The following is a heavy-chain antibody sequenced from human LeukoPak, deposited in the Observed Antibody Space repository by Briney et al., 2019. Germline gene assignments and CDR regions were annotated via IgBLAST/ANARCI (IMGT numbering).Heavy chain of an antibody. CDR3: ARGPRGKFFYYDSSGYSPRFDP. D-gene: IGHD3-22*01. Sequence: PSETLSLTCAVYGGSFSGYYWSWIRQPPGKGLEWIGEINHSGSTNYNPSLKSRVTISVDTSKNQFSLKLSSVTAADTAVYYCARGPRGKFFYYDSSGYSPRFDPWGQGTLVTVSS. V-gene: IGHV4-34*01. J-gene: IGHJ5*02. CDR2: INHSGST. CDR1: GGSFSGYY.